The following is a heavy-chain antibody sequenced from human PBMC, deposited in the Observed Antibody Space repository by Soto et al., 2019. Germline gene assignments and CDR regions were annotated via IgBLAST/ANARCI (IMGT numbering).Heavy chain of an antibody. Sequence: SETLSLTCAVYGGSFSGYYWSWIRQPPGKGLEWIGEINHSGSTNYNPSLKSRVTISVDTSKYQFSLKLSSVTAADTAVYYCARGRSGRQRAYYYYYMDVWGKGTTVTVSS. CDR3: ARGRSGRQRAYYYYYMDV. J-gene: IGHJ6*03. CDR2: INHSGST. D-gene: IGHD2-15*01. V-gene: IGHV4-34*01. CDR1: GGSFSGYY.